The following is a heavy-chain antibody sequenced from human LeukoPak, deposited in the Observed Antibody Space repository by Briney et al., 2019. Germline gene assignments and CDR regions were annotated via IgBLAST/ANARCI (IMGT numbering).Heavy chain of an antibody. J-gene: IGHJ4*02. CDR2: MSPNSGNT. CDR1: GYTFTSYD. Sequence: ASVKVSCKASGYTFTSYDINWMRQATGQGLEWMGWMSPNSGNTGHAQKFQGRVTMTRDTSTGTAYLELSSLRSEDSAVYYCVRTPPNWGADFWGQGTLVTVSS. D-gene: IGHD7-27*01. V-gene: IGHV1-8*01. CDR3: VRTPPNWGADF.